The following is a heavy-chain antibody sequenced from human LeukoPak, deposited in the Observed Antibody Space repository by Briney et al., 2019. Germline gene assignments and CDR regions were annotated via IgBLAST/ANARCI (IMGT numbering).Heavy chain of an antibody. V-gene: IGHV3-15*01. Sequence: GGSLRLSCGASGFTFSNAWMSWVRQAPGKGLEWVGRIKSKTDGGTTDYAAPVKGRFTISRDDSKNTLYLQMNSLKTEDTAVYYCTTIAAAGTSWFEPWGEGTLVTVSS. CDR1: GFTFSNAW. J-gene: IGHJ5*02. CDR3: TTIAAAGTSWFEP. D-gene: IGHD6-13*01. CDR2: IKSKTDGGTT.